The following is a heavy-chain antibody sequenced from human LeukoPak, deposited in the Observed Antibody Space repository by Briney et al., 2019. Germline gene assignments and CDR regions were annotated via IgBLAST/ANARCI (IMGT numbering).Heavy chain of an antibody. J-gene: IGHJ6*03. V-gene: IGHV3-30*02. CDR2: IRNVGNDK. CDR3: AAHAPARYYYYRHV. Sequence: GGSLRLSCAASGFTFDCCGMHWVRQAPGKGLEWVAFIRNVGNDKYYADSVKGRFTISRDNSKNTLYLQMNSLRAEDTAVYYCAAHAPARYYYYRHVGGKGTTVTVS. CDR1: GFTFDCCG. D-gene: IGHD6-25*01.